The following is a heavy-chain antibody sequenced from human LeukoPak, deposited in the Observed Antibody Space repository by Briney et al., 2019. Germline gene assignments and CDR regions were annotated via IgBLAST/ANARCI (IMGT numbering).Heavy chain of an antibody. CDR2: IKEDESEK. Sequence: GGSLRLSCASSGFSFSTSWMTWVRQAPGKGLEWVANIKEDESEKYYVDSVKGRFTISRDNAKNSLYLQMNSLGVEDAAVYYCARDAVSPPVFDIWGQGTMVTVSS. J-gene: IGHJ3*02. CDR1: GFSFSTSW. V-gene: IGHV3-7*04. CDR3: ARDAVSPPVFDI.